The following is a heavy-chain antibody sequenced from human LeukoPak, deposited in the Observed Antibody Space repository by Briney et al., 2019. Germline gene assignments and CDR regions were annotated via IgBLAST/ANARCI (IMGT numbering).Heavy chain of an antibody. D-gene: IGHD3-22*01. J-gene: IGHJ1*01. V-gene: IGHV4-34*01. CDR3: AREERPYYYDSSGYS. CDR1: GGSFSGYY. CDR2: INHSGST. Sequence: PSETLPLTCAVYGGSFSGYYWSWIRQPPGKGLEWIGEINHSGSTNYNPSLKSRVTISVDTSKNQFSLKLSSVTAADTAVYYCAREERPYYYDSSGYSWGQGTLVTVSS.